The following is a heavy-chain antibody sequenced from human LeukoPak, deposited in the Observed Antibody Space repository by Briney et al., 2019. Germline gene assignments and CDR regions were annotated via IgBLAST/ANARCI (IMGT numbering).Heavy chain of an antibody. J-gene: IGHJ4*02. D-gene: IGHD6-19*01. CDR3: AKDLKSRGWPIPLYFDY. CDR1: GFTFSSYG. CDR2: IRYDGSNK. V-gene: IGHV3-30*02. Sequence: PGGSLRLSCAASGFTFSSYGMHWVRQAPGKGLEWVAFIRYDGSNKYYADSVKGRFTISRDNSKNTLYLQMNSLRAEDTAVYYCAKDLKSRGWPIPLYFDYWGQGTLVTVSS.